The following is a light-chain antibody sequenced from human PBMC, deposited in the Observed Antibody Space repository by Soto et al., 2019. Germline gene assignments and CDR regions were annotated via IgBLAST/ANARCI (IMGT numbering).Light chain of an antibody. J-gene: IGLJ2*01. V-gene: IGLV2-11*01. CDR3: CSYGGSYTVV. CDR1: SSDVGGYNY. Sequence: QSALTQPRSVSGSPGQSVTISCTGTSSDVGGYNYVSWYQHHPGKAPKLMIYDVSKRPSGVPDRCSGCKSGNTASLTIAGLQAEDEADYYCCSYGGSYTVVFGGGTKVTVL. CDR2: DVS.